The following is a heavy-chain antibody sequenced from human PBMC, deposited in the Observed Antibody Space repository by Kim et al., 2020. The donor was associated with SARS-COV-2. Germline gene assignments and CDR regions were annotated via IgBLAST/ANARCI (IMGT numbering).Heavy chain of an antibody. Sequence: GGSLRLSCAASGFTFSSYGMHWVRQAPGKGLEGVAVIWYDGSNKNYADSVKGRFTISRDNSKNTLYLQMNRLRAEDTAVYYCARGYYYYYYMEDWGKGTTVTVSS. V-gene: IGHV3-33*01. CDR2: IWYDGSNK. J-gene: IGHJ6*03. CDR3: ARGYYYYYYMED. CDR1: GFTFSSYG. D-gene: IGHD2-15*01.